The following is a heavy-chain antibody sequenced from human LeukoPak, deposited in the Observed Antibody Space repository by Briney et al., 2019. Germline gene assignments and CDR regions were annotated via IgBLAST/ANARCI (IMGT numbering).Heavy chain of an antibody. CDR2: IKYDGGEK. J-gene: IGHJ4*02. CDR1: GFTFSSYW. Sequence: AGGSLRLSCAASGFTFSSYWMTWVRQAPGKGLEWVAHIKYDGGEKDYVDSVKGRFTISRDNAKNSLYLQMNSLRAEDTAVYYCAKDIEPAGLFLDYWGQGTLVTVSS. V-gene: IGHV3-7*04. D-gene: IGHD6-13*01. CDR3: AKDIEPAGLFLDY.